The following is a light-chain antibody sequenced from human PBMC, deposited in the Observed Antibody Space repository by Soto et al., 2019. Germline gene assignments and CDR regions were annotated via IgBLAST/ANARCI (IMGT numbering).Light chain of an antibody. CDR2: EVF. J-gene: IGLJ2*01. Sequence: QSALTQPPSASGSPGESVTISCSGTSSDVGGYNFVSWYQQLPGKVPKLMIYEVFKRPSGVPDRFSGSKSGNAASLTVSGLQAEDEADYYCSSYSGSDNFVVFGGGTKVTVL. CDR1: SSDVGGYNF. V-gene: IGLV2-8*01. CDR3: SSYSGSDNFVV.